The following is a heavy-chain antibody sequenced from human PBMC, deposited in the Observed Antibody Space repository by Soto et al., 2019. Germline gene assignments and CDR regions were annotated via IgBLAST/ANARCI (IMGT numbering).Heavy chain of an antibody. CDR3: TEDILPGGADV. CDR1: SFSSHHHA. V-gene: IGHV3-9*02. J-gene: IGHJ6*02. CDR2: IHWNNGAT. Sequence: GGSLRLSCVASSFSSHHHAIHWVRQGPGKGLEWVSGIHWNNGATGYADSVKGRFTIFKDNVKNSVYLQMNSLRTDDTAFYYCTEDILPGGADVWGQGTTVTVSS. D-gene: IGHD3-16*01.